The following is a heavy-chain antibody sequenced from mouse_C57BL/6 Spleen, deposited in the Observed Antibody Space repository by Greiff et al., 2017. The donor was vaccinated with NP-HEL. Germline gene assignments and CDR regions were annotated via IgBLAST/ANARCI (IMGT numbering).Heavy chain of an antibody. CDR3: ARETAQDTRLAY. V-gene: IGHV1-82*01. D-gene: IGHD3-2*02. Sequence: VQLQQSGPELVKPGASVKISCKASGYAFSSSWMNWVKQRPGKGLEWIGRIYPGDGDTTYNGKFKGKATLTADKSSSTAYMQLSSLTSEDSAVDVCARETAQDTRLAYWGQGTLVTVSA. CDR2: IYPGDGDT. CDR1: GYAFSSSW. J-gene: IGHJ3*01.